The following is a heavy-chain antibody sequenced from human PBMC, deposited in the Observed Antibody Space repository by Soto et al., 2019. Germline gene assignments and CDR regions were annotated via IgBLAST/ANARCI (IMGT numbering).Heavy chain of an antibody. J-gene: IGHJ3*02. CDR2: ISSSSSYI. V-gene: IGHV3-21*01. Sequence: GGSLRLSCAAPGFTFSSYAMSWVRQAPGKGLEWVSSISSSSSYIYYADSVKGRFTISRDNAKNSLYLQMNSLRAEGTAVYYCARDSPYYDFWSGYIDAFDIWGQGTMVTVSS. D-gene: IGHD3-3*01. CDR3: ARDSPYYDFWSGYIDAFDI. CDR1: GFTFSSYA.